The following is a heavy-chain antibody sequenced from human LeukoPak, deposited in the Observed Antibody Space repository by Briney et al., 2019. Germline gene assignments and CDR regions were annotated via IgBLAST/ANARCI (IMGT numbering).Heavy chain of an antibody. CDR3: APLVWFGDEAPP. V-gene: IGHV3-30*03. J-gene: IGHJ5*02. Sequence: GGSLRLSCAASGFIFNNYGIHWVRQAPDKGLEWVALISYDGSYKFYSHSVKGRFTISRDNSKNTLYLQMNSLRTEDTAVYYCAPLVWFGDEAPPWGQGTLVTVSS. D-gene: IGHD3-10*01. CDR2: ISYDGSYK. CDR1: GFIFNNYG.